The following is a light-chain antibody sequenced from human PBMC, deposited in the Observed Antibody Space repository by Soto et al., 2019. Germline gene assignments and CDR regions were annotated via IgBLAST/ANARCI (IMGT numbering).Light chain of an antibody. V-gene: IGKV1-39*01. J-gene: IGKJ2*02. CDR1: QSITTY. Sequence: DIQMTQSPSSLSASVGDRVTITCRSSQSITTYLNWYQQKPGKAPKLLIYAASSLQTGVPSRFSGGGSGTDFTLTISSLLPEDFATYYCQQTYRAPRTFGQGTNLEIK. CDR3: QQTYRAPRT. CDR2: AAS.